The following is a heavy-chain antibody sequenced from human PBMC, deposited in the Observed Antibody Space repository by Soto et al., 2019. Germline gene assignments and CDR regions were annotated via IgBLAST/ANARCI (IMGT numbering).Heavy chain of an antibody. Sequence: QVQLQESGPGLVKPSGTLSLTCDVSGYSISSDKWWTWVRQSPGRGLEWIGAIHHRGTTNCNPSLKSRVTISVQKSKNQFSLEMTSLTAEDTAIYYCARGGDWKFDFWGQGSLVTVSS. CDR2: IHHRGTT. CDR3: ARGGDWKFDF. V-gene: IGHV4-4*02. J-gene: IGHJ4*02. CDR1: GYSISSDKW. D-gene: IGHD2-21*02.